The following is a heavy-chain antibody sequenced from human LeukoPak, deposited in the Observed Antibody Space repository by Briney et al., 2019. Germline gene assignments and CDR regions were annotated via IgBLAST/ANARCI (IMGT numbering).Heavy chain of an antibody. CDR1: GGSISSYY. V-gene: IGHV4-59*01. CDR3: ARSEWELRFDY. D-gene: IGHD1-26*01. CDR2: IYYRGST. J-gene: IGHJ4*02. Sequence: PSETLSLTCTVSGGSISSYYWSWIRQPPGKGLEWIGYIYYRGSTNYNPSLKSRVTISVDTSKNQFSLKLSSVTAADTAVYYCARSEWELRFDYWGQGTLVTVSS.